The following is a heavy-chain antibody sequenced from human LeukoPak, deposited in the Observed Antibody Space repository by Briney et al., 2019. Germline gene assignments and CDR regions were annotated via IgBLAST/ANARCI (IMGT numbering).Heavy chain of an antibody. J-gene: IGHJ5*02. D-gene: IGHD2/OR15-2a*01. CDR1: GFTFSSYA. CDR3: AQDVREYCRVVNCCGWFGP. Sequence: GASLRLSCAASGFTFSSYAISWFRQPPGKGLEGCATISASGGTPYYADSVRGRFAIPRDNSRDTVFLQMNALRAEDTDLYFRAQDVREYCRVVNCCGWFGPWGQGSLVTVSS. CDR2: ISASGGTP. V-gene: IGHV3-23*01.